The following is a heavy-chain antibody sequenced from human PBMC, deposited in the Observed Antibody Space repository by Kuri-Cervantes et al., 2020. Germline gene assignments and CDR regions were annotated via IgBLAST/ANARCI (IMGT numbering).Heavy chain of an antibody. V-gene: IGHV1-2*02. J-gene: IGHJ6*02. Sequence: ASVKVSCKASGYTFTCYYMHWVRQAPGQGLECMGWINPNSDGTNYAQRFQGRVTMTRDTSISTAYMELSRLRSDDTAVYYCARGPYYYGSGSYYNGYYYYGIDVWGQGTTVTVSS. D-gene: IGHD3-10*01. CDR3: ARGPYYYGSGSYYNGYYYYGIDV. CDR2: INPNSDGT. CDR1: GYTFTCYY.